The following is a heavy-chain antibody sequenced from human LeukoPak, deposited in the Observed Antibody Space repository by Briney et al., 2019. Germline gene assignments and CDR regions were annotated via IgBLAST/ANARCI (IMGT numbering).Heavy chain of an antibody. CDR1: GFTFSSYG. D-gene: IGHD5-24*01. CDR2: ISDSGSST. V-gene: IGHV3-23*01. Sequence: GGSLRLSCAASGFTFSSYGMSWVRQAPGKGLEWVSVISDSGSSTNYADSVKGRFTVSRDNSKNTLYLQMNSLRAEDTAVYFCAKVGARWLHDYWGQGTLVTVSS. J-gene: IGHJ4*02. CDR3: AKVGARWLHDY.